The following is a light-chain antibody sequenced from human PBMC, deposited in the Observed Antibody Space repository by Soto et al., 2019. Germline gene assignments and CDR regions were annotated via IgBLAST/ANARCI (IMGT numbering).Light chain of an antibody. V-gene: IGLV2-14*01. Sequence: QSALTQPASVSGSPGQSITISCTGTSSDVGGYNFVSWYQQHPGNAPKLMIYDVSNRPSGVSNRFSGSKSGNTASLTISGLQAEDEADYYCSSYTSSSTLVFGGGTKLTVL. J-gene: IGLJ2*01. CDR1: SSDVGGYNF. CDR3: SSYTSSSTLV. CDR2: DVS.